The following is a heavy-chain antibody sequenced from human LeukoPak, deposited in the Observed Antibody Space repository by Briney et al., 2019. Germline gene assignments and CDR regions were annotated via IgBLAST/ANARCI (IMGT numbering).Heavy chain of an antibody. J-gene: IGHJ4*02. CDR1: GYIFSNYG. CDR3: ARDYCSSSSCTSYFDY. Sequence: ASVKVSCKASGYIFSNYGISWVRQAPGQGLEWMGWISTHNGDTNYAQKFQGRVTMTTDTSTSTAYMELRSLRYDDTAVYYCARDYCSSSSCTSYFDYWGQGALVTVSS. CDR2: ISTHNGDT. D-gene: IGHD2-2*01. V-gene: IGHV1-18*01.